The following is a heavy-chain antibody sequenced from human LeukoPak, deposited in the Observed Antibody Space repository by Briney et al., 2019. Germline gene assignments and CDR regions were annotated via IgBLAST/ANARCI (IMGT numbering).Heavy chain of an antibody. D-gene: IGHD2-2*01. J-gene: IGHJ6*02. CDR3: ARDFPGHCSSTSCYRGGLDYYYYGMDV. V-gene: IGHV3-30*01. Sequence: SVKGRFTISRDNSKNTLYLQMNSLRSEDTAVYYCARDFPGHCSSTSCYRGGLDYYYYGMDVWGQGTTVTVSS.